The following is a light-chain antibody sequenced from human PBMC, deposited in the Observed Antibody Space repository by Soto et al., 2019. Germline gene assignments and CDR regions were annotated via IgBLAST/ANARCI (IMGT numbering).Light chain of an antibody. CDR3: QQYYDAPFT. Sequence: DFVMTQSPESLAVSLGERATINCKSSRSVLYTSNNKNYLAWYQQKPGQPPKLLIYWASIRESGVPDRFSGSGSGTDSTLTIGSLQAEDVAVYYCQQYYDAPFTFGQGTKLEIK. V-gene: IGKV4-1*01. CDR1: RSVLYTSNNKNY. J-gene: IGKJ2*01. CDR2: WAS.